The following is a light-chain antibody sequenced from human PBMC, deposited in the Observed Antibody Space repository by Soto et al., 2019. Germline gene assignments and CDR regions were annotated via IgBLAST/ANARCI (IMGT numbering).Light chain of an antibody. V-gene: IGKV3-15*01. J-gene: IGKJ4*01. Sequence: EIVMTQSPATLYVSPGDRVTLSCRASQSIASNLAWYQLKPGQAPRLLFYGASNRATAVPARFTGSGSVTAVTLTITSLQSDELAGYYCRRYDTWATTCGGGTKVDIK. CDR1: QSIASN. CDR2: GAS. CDR3: RRYDTWATT.